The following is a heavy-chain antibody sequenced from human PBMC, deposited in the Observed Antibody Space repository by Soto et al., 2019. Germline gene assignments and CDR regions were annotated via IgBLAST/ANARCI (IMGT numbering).Heavy chain of an antibody. J-gene: IGHJ4*02. CDR1: GFTFSNYG. CDR2: ISYHGSDK. V-gene: IGHV3-30*03. CDR3: XXXXXXXXXXXVGY. Sequence: QVQLVESGGGVVQPGRSLRLSCAASGFTFSNYGMHWVRQAPGKGLEWVAVISYHGSDKYYADSVKGRFTISRDNSKXXXXXXXXXXXXXXXXXXXXXXXXXXXXXXXVGYWGQGTLVTVSS.